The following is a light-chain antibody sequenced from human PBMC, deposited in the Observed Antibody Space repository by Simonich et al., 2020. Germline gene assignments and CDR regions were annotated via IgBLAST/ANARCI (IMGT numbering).Light chain of an antibody. V-gene: IGKV2-29*02. Sequence: DIVMTQTPLSLSVTPGQPASISCKSSQSLLHSDGKTYLYWYLKKPGQSTQLLIYGDSSRFSGVPDRFSGSGSGTDFTLKISRVEAEDVGVYYCMQGIHLPLTFGGGTKVEIK. CDR1: QSLLHSDGKTY. CDR2: GDS. CDR3: MQGIHLPLT. J-gene: IGKJ4*01.